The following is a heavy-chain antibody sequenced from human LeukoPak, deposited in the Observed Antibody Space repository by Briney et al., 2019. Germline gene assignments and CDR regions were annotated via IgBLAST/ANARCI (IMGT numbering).Heavy chain of an antibody. CDR2: INIEGSST. Sequence: GGPLRLSCAASGFTFSRNWMYWVRQAPGKGLVWVSRINIEGSSTSYADSVKGRFTISRDNAKNTLYLQMNSLRAEDTAVYYCASGSGSYFPGYWGQGTLVTVSS. CDR1: GFTFSRNW. CDR3: ASGSGSYFPGY. V-gene: IGHV3-74*01. D-gene: IGHD3-10*01. J-gene: IGHJ4*02.